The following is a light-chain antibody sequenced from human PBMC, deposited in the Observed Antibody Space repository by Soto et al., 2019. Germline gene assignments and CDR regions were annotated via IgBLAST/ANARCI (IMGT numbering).Light chain of an antibody. CDR3: CPHAGSDTYV. CDR2: EAF. CDR1: SSDVGSGNV. Sequence: QSVLTQPASVSGSPGQSITISCTGTSSDVGSGNVVSWYQHYPGKAPQLMIYEAFQRPSGVSSRFSGSKSGNTASLTISGLQAEDEADYYCCPHAGSDTYVFGTGTKVTVL. J-gene: IGLJ1*01. V-gene: IGLV2-23*01.